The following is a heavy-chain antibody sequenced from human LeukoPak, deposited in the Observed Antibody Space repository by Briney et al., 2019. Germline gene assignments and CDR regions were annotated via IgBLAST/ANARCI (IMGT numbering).Heavy chain of an antibody. D-gene: IGHD1-26*01. CDR3: ARVPNPQEWDQRYDY. CDR1: GYSFTSYG. J-gene: IGHJ4*02. CDR2: ISAYNGNT. Sequence: GESLKISCKGSGYSFTSYGISWVRQAPGQGLEWMGWISAYNGNTNYAQKLQGRVTMTTDTSTSTAYMELRSLRSDDTAVYYCARVPNPQEWDQRYDYWGQGTLVTVSS. V-gene: IGHV1-18*01.